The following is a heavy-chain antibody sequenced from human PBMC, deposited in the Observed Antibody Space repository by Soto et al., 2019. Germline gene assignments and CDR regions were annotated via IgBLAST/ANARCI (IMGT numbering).Heavy chain of an antibody. CDR3: ASRDPGNSVDY. CDR2: IYRTGST. D-gene: IGHD5-12*01. J-gene: IGHJ4*02. CDR1: GGSFTSNNW. Sequence: PSETLSLTFAVSGGSFTSNNWWTWVRQPPGQGLECIWEIYRTGSTNYNPSLKSRVTISLDKSENQFSLKVTSLTAADTDVYYCASRDPGNSVDYWGQGTLVPVSS. V-gene: IGHV4-4*02.